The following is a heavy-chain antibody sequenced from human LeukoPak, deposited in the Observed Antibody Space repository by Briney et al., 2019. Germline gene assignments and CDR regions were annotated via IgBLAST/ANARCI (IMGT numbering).Heavy chain of an antibody. Sequence: ASVTVSFTASGYTFIDYYMHWVRQAPGQGLEWMGWINPNSGVTNYAQKFQGRVTMTRDTSISTAYMELTSLRADDTAVYYCATTRVTTTRLDYWGQGTLVTVSS. J-gene: IGHJ4*02. CDR3: ATTRVTTTRLDY. V-gene: IGHV1-2*02. CDR1: GYTFIDYY. D-gene: IGHD5-12*01. CDR2: INPNSGVT.